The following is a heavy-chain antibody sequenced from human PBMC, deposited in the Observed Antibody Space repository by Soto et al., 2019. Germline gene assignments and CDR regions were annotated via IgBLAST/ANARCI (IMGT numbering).Heavy chain of an antibody. J-gene: IGHJ4*02. Sequence: QITVKESGPTLVKPTQTLTLTCTFSGFSLSTSGVGVGWIRQPPGKALEWLALIYWNDDKRYSPSLKSSLTITMDSSKNQGVLTLTNMDPVDTAKYACAHRQPYSSSLDWGQGTLVTVFS. CDR3: AHRQPYSSSLD. CDR1: GFSLSTSGVG. D-gene: IGHD6-13*01. V-gene: IGHV2-5*01. CDR2: IYWNDDK.